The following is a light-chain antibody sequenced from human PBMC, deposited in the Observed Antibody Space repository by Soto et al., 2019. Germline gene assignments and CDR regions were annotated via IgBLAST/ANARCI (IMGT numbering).Light chain of an antibody. CDR1: DSNIGSST. J-gene: IGLJ3*02. Sequence: QSVLTQLPSASGTPGQRVIISCSGGDSNIGSSTVIWYQQLPGTAPKLLIYNDYQRPSGVPDRFSGSKSGTSGSLAINGLQSEDEADYYCGTWDDSLIGWVFGGGTKVTVL. CDR3: GTWDDSLIGWV. CDR2: NDY. V-gene: IGLV1-44*01.